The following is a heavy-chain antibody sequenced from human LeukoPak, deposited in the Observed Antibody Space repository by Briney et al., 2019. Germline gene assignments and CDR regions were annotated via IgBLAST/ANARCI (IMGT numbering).Heavy chain of an antibody. D-gene: IGHD3-22*01. J-gene: IGHJ5*02. CDR2: IYYSGST. Sequence: SETLSLTCTVSGGSISSYYWSWIRQPPGKGLEWIGSIYYSGSTYYDPSLKSRVTISVDTSKNQFSLKLSSVTAADTAVYYCAREVRNYDSSGYYYRSWFDPWGQGTLVTVSS. V-gene: IGHV4-59*01. CDR1: GGSISSYY. CDR3: AREVRNYDSSGYYYRSWFDP.